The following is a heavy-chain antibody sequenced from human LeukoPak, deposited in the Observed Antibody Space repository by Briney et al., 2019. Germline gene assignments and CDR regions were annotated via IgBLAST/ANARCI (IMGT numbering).Heavy chain of an antibody. D-gene: IGHD5-12*01. Sequence: GASVKVSCKASGYTFTSYDINWVRQATGQGLEWMGWMNPNSGNTGYAQKFQGRVTITRNTSISTAYMELSSLRSEDTAVYYCAKDPGLRLPRGSWFDPWGQGTLVTVSS. CDR2: MNPNSGNT. CDR3: AKDPGLRLPRGSWFDP. J-gene: IGHJ5*02. V-gene: IGHV1-8*01. CDR1: GYTFTSYD.